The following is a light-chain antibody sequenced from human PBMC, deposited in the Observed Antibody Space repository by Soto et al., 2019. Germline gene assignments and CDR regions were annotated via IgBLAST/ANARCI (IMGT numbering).Light chain of an antibody. Sequence: DIVMTQSPANLSVSPGERATLSCRASQSVSSNLAWYQQKPGQGPKLLIYGASTRATSIPARFSGSGSGTEFTFTINSRQSEDFAVYYCQQYNKWTPYTFGQGTKLEIK. CDR2: GAS. CDR1: QSVSSN. J-gene: IGKJ2*01. V-gene: IGKV3-15*01. CDR3: QQYNKWTPYT.